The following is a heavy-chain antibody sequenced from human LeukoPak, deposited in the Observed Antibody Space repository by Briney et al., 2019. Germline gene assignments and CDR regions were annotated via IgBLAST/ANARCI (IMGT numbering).Heavy chain of an antibody. D-gene: IGHD4-11*01. CDR3: TKVRSGSSNWALRVFDY. CDR1: GFTFSSYG. J-gene: IGHJ4*02. CDR2: IRYDGSDK. V-gene: IGHV3-30*02. Sequence: GGSLRLSCAASGFTFSSYGMHWVRQAPGKGLEWVAFIRYDGSDKNYADSVKGRFTVSRDNSKSTLYLEMNSLRVEDTAVYYCTKVRSGSSNWALRVFDYWGQGALVTVSS.